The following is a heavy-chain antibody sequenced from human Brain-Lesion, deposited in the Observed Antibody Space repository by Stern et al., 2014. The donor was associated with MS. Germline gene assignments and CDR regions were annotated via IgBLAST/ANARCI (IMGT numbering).Heavy chain of an antibody. Sequence: VQLVESGPGLVKPSQTLSLSCTVSGGSISSGGYYWSWIRQPAGKGLEWIGRIFNSGSTSYNPSLKSRGTISIATSKNQFSLRLNSMTAADTAVYYCARGRVVPGFQYYATDVWGQGTTVIVSS. V-gene: IGHV4-61*02. CDR2: IFNSGST. J-gene: IGHJ6*02. D-gene: IGHD2-2*01. CDR3: ARGRVVPGFQYYATDV. CDR1: GGSISSGGYY.